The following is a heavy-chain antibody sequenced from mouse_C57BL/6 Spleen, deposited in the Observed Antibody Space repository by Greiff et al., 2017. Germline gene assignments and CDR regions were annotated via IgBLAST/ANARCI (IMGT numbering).Heavy chain of an antibody. CDR1: GYTFTSYW. CDR2: INPSSGYT. Sequence: LVESGAELAKPGASVKLSCKASGYTFTSYWMHWVKQRPGQGLEWIGYINPSSGYTKYNQKFKDKATLTADKSSSTAYMQLSTLRYEDSAVYFGATSTGVTATGLYFDFGATGTTATASS. D-gene: IGHD2-2*01. CDR3: ATSTGVTATGLYFDF. V-gene: IGHV1-7*01. J-gene: IGHJ1*03.